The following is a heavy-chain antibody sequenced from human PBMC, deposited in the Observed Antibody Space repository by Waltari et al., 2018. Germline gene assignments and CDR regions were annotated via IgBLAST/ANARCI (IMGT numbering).Heavy chain of an antibody. D-gene: IGHD6-13*01. Sequence: QVQLVESGGGVVQPGRSLRLSCAASGFTFSSYAMPWVRQAPGKGLEWVAVISYDGSNKYYADSVKGRFTISRDNSKNTLYLQMNSLRAEDTAVYYCARGGMIAAADRFDYWGQGTLVTVSS. V-gene: IGHV3-30-3*01. CDR3: ARGGMIAAADRFDY. CDR2: ISYDGSNK. CDR1: GFTFSSYA. J-gene: IGHJ4*02.